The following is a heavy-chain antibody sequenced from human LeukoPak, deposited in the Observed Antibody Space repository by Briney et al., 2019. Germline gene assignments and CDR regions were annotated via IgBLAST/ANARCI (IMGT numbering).Heavy chain of an antibody. CDR3: TTSYYDFWSYSSEYFQH. D-gene: IGHD3-3*01. CDR1: GYTFSGYY. Sequence: ASVKVSCKASGYTFSGYYMHWVRQAPGQGLEWMGWINPNSGGTKYAQKFQGRVTMTRDTSISTAYMGLSRLRSDDTAVYYCTTSYYDFWSYSSEYFQHWGQGTLVTVSS. CDR2: INPNSGGT. J-gene: IGHJ1*01. V-gene: IGHV1-2*02.